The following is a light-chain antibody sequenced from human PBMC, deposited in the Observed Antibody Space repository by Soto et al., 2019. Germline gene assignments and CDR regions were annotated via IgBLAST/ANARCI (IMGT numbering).Light chain of an antibody. CDR1: QSVSSNY. J-gene: IGKJ5*01. V-gene: IGKV3-20*01. Sequence: EIVLTQSPGTLSLSPGERATLSCRASQSVSSNYLAWYQQTPGQAPRLLIYGASSRATGIPDRFSGNGSGTDFSLTISRLEPEDFAVYYCQHYGNSPITFGQGTRLEIK. CDR2: GAS. CDR3: QHYGNSPIT.